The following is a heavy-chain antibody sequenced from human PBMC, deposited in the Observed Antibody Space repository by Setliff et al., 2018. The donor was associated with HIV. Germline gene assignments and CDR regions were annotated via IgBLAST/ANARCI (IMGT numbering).Heavy chain of an antibody. D-gene: IGHD6-13*01. CDR2: INTNGGST. Sequence: GGSLRLSCSASGFTFSSYVMHWVRQAPGKGLVYVSTINTNGGSTWYADSVKGRFTISRDNSKNTLYVQMTSLRPDDTAVYYCVKGGTDSSSWYDSWGQGTLVTVSS. V-gene: IGHV3-64*05. CDR1: GFTFSSYV. CDR3: VKGGTDSSSWYDS. J-gene: IGHJ4*02.